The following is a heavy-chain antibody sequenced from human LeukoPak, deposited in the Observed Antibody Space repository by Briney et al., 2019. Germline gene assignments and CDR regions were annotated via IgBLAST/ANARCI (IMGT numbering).Heavy chain of an antibody. CDR2: IYYSGST. Sequence: SETLSLTCTVSGGSISSYYWSWIRQPPGKGLEWIGYIYYSGSTNYNPSLRSRVTISVDTSKNQFSLKLNSVTAADTAVYYCARGLSSRDGYNPFAYWGQGTLVTVSS. V-gene: IGHV4-59*01. J-gene: IGHJ4*02. D-gene: IGHD5-24*01. CDR1: GGSISSYY. CDR3: ARGLSSRDGYNPFAY.